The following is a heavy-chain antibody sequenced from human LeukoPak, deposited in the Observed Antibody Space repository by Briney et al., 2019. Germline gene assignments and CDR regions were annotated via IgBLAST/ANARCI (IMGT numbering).Heavy chain of an antibody. V-gene: IGHV1-18*01. Sequence: ASVKVSCKASGYTFTSYGISWVRQAPGQGLEWMGWISAYNGNTNYAQKLQGRVTMTTDTSTSTAYMELRSLRSDDTAVYYCARVLGYGSGSPHNWFDPWGQGTLVTVSS. J-gene: IGHJ5*02. CDR3: ARVLGYGSGSPHNWFDP. CDR2: ISAYNGNT. CDR1: GYTFTSYG. D-gene: IGHD3-10*01.